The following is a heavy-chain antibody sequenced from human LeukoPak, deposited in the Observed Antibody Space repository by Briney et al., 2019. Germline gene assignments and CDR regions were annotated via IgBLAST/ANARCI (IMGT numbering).Heavy chain of an antibody. V-gene: IGHV3-11*01. CDR1: GFTFSDYY. D-gene: IGHD2-21*01. CDR3: ARRHCDGDCLIEY. J-gene: IGHJ4*02. CDR2: ISSSGSTI. Sequence: GGSLRLTCAASGFTFSDYYMSWIRQAPGKGLEWVSYISSSGSTIYYADSVKGRFTISRDNAKNSLYLQMNSLRAEDTAVYYCARRHCDGDCLIEYWGQGTLVTVSS.